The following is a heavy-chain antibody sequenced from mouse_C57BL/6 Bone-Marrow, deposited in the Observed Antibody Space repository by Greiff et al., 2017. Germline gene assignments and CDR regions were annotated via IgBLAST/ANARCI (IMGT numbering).Heavy chain of an antibody. V-gene: IGHV1-55*01. Sequence: QVQLLQPGAELVKPGASVKMSCKASGYTFTSYWITWVKQRPGQGLEWIGDIDPGSGSTNYNEKFKSKATLTVDTSSSTAYMQLSSLTSADSAVYYSARDITAVVANFDYWGQGTTLTVSS. CDR2: IDPGSGST. J-gene: IGHJ2*01. CDR1: GYTFTSYW. D-gene: IGHD1-1*01. CDR3: ARDITAVVANFDY.